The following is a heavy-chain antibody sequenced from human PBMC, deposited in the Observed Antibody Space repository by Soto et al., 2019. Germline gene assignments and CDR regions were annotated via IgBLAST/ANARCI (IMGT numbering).Heavy chain of an antibody. CDR1: GYTFIGYY. Sequence: ASVKVSCKASGYTFIGYYIHWVRQAPGQGLEWMGRINPNSGEVTYGETFQGRVTMTRDTPNNTAYMELSRPRSDDTAVYYCARDPRPLRYFDYWGQGTLVTVSS. D-gene: IGHD6-6*01. CDR3: ARDPRPLRYFDY. CDR2: INPNSGEV. V-gene: IGHV1-2*06. J-gene: IGHJ4*02.